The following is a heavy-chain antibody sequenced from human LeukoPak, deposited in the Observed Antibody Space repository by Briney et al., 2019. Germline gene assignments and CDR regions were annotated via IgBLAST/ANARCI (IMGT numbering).Heavy chain of an antibody. V-gene: IGHV4-59*08. Sequence: SEILSLTCTVSGGSISSYYWSWIRQPPGKGLEWIGYIYYSGSTNYNPSLKSRVTISVDTSKNQFSLKLSSVTAADTAVYYCARLPTYGGNYDAFDIWGQGTMVTVSS. CDR2: IYYSGST. D-gene: IGHD4-23*01. CDR1: GGSISSYY. CDR3: ARLPTYGGNYDAFDI. J-gene: IGHJ3*02.